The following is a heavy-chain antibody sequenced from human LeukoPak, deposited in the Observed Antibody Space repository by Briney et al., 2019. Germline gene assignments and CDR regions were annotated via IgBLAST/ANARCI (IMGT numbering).Heavy chain of an antibody. CDR3: ARGGTAYYDFWSGCYTGMGYFDY. Sequence: PGGSLRLSCAASGFTFSTYNMNWVRRTPGKGLEWVSSITSSSTYMFYADSVRGRFTISRDNAENSLFLQMNSLRAEDTAVYYCARGGTAYYDFWSGCYTGMGYFDYWGQGTLVTVSS. V-gene: IGHV3-21*01. D-gene: IGHD3-3*01. CDR2: ITSSSTYM. CDR1: GFTFSTYN. J-gene: IGHJ4*02.